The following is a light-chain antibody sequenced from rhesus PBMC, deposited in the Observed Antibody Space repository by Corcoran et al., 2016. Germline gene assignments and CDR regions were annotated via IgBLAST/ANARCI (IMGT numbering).Light chain of an antibody. CDR2: RAS. V-gene: IGKV3-35*01. CDR1: SSVSTN. CDR3: HQGNSIPWT. J-gene: IGKJ1*01. Sequence: EIVVTQSPTSMAVSQGERVTISCTASSSVSTNYLHWYQQKPGFTPRLLVYRASSLASGVPARFSGSGSGYSYTLTIRSMEAEDAANDYCHQGNSIPWTFGQGTKVEIK.